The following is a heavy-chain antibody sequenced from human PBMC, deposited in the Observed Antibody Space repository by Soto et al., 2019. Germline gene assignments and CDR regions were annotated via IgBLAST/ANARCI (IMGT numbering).Heavy chain of an antibody. D-gene: IGHD3-22*01. CDR1: GFTFSSYI. CDR3: ARDFSYYDSSGYYIAEYFQH. Sequence: PGGSLRLSCVASGFTFSSYIMNWVRQAPGKGLEWVSSISSSSSYIYYADSVKGRFTISRDNAKNSLYLQMNSLRAEDTAVYYCARDFSYYDSSGYYIAEYFQHWGQGTLVTFSS. V-gene: IGHV3-21*01. CDR2: ISSSSSYI. J-gene: IGHJ1*01.